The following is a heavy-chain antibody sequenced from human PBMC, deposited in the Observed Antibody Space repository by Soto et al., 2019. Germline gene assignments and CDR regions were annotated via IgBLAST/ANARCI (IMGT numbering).Heavy chain of an antibody. CDR2: INPNSGGT. V-gene: IGHV1-2*04. CDR3: ARDGYYYDSSGYYYYFDY. D-gene: IGHD3-22*01. J-gene: IGHJ4*02. CDR1: GYTLTGYY. Sequence: ASVKGSCKASGYTLTGYYMHWVRQAPGQGLEWMGWINPNSGGTNYAQKFQGWVTMTRDTSISTAYMELSRLRSDDTAVYYCARDGYYYDSSGYYYYFDYWGQGTLVIVSS.